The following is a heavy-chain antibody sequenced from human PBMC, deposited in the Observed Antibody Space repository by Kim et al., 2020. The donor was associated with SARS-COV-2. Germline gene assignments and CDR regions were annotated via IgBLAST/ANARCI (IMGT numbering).Heavy chain of an antibody. J-gene: IGHJ4*02. CDR2: IYHNGGT. CDR3: ARGGVGSGLGYFFGY. CDR1: GGSLSNYH. D-gene: IGHD3-22*01. Sequence: SETLSLTCTVSGGSLSNYHWSWIRQSPGKGLEWIGYIYHNGGTNYNPSLRSRVTMSLDRSNNQLSLRLSSVTAADTAVYYCARGGVGSGLGYFFGYWSPGTLVTVSS. V-gene: IGHV4-59*13.